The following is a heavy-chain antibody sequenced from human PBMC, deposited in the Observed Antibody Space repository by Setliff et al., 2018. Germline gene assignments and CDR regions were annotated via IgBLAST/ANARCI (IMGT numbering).Heavy chain of an antibody. V-gene: IGHV1-18*01. J-gene: IGHJ4*02. D-gene: IGHD3-9*01. CDR1: GYTFTDFG. CDR3: ARGQTLRHFDWPTAFDY. CDR2: ISAYNDNT. Sequence: GASVKVSCKASGYTFTDFGVSWVRQAPGQGLEWMGWISAYNDNTKSAQKFQGRITMTTDTTTSTSYMELRSLRSDDTAVYYCARGQTLRHFDWPTAFDYWGLGTLVTVSS.